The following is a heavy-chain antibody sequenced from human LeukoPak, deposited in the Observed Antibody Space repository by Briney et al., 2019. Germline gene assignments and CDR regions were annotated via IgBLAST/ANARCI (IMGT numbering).Heavy chain of an antibody. CDR1: GESFSGYN. V-gene: IGHV4-34*12. Sequence: SETLSLTCAVYGESFSGYNWNWVRQPPGKGLEWIGEIFHSGSTNYNPSLKSRVTISVDKSKNHFSLESTSVTAADTAVYYCTCHSGWSGPSEWGQGTLVIVSS. J-gene: IGHJ4*02. CDR3: TCHSGWSGPSE. D-gene: IGHD6-19*01. CDR2: IFHSGST.